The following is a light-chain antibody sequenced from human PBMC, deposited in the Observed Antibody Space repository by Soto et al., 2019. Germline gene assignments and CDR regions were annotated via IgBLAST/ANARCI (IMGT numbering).Light chain of an antibody. J-gene: IGKJ1*01. V-gene: IGKV3-20*01. CDR1: ESVSGSY. CDR3: QQYGRT. CDR2: GAS. Sequence: PGERATLSCRASESVSGSYIAWYQQKVGQSPRLLIYGASNRATGIPDRFSGSGSGTDFTLTISRLEPEDLAMYYCQQYGRTFGLGTKV.